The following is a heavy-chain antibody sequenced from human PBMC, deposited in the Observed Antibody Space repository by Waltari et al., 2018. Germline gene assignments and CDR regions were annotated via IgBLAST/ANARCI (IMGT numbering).Heavy chain of an antibody. D-gene: IGHD2-2*01. CDR2: IIPIFGTA. Sequence: QVQLVQSGAEVKKPGSSVKVSSKASGGTFSSYAISWVRQAPGQGLEWMGGIIPIFGTANYAQKFQGRVTITADESTSTDYMELSSLRSEDTAVYYCAVAMPASPPINGMDVWGQGTTVTVSS. CDR3: AVAMPASPPINGMDV. V-gene: IGHV1-69*12. J-gene: IGHJ6*02. CDR1: GGTFSSYA.